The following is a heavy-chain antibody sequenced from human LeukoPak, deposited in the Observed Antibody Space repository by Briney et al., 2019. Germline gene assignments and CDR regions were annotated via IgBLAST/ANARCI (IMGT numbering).Heavy chain of an antibody. V-gene: IGHV1-46*01. Sequence: ASVKVSCKASGYTFTSYYMHRVRQAPGQGLEWMGIINPSGGSTSYAQKFQGRVTMTRDTSTSTVYMELSSLRSEDTAVYYCARERQYQLLGGDAFDIWGQGTMVTVSS. CDR1: GYTFTSYY. CDR3: ARERQYQLLGGDAFDI. J-gene: IGHJ3*02. D-gene: IGHD2-2*01. CDR2: INPSGGST.